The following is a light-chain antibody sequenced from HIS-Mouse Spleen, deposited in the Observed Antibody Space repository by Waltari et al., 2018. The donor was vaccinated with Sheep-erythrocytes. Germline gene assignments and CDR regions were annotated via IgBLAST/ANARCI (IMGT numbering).Light chain of an antibody. CDR2: EGS. Sequence: QSALTQPASVSGSPGQSITIPCTGTSSDVGSYNLVPWYQQHPGKAPKLMIYEGSKRPSGVSNRFSGSKSGNTAPLTISGLQAEDEADYYCCSYAGSSTPWVFGGGTKLTVL. J-gene: IGLJ3*02. CDR1: SSDVGSYNL. CDR3: CSYAGSSTPWV. V-gene: IGLV2-23*01.